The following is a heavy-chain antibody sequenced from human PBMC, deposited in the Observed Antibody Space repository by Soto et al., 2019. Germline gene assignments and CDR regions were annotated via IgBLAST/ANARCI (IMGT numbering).Heavy chain of an antibody. CDR3: AKDEGGYCSGGSCYPDY. V-gene: IGHV3-23*01. J-gene: IGHJ4*02. CDR1: GFTFSSYA. Sequence: EVQLLESGGGLVQPGGSLRLSCATSGFTFSSYAMSWVRQAPGKGLEWVSTISGSGGSTNYADSVKGRFTISRDNSKNTLHLQMNSLRAEDTAVYYCAKDEGGYCSGGSCYPDYWGQGTLVTVSS. D-gene: IGHD2-15*01. CDR2: ISGSGGST.